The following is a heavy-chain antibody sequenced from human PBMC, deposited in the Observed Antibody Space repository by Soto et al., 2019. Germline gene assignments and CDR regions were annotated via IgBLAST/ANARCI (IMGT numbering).Heavy chain of an antibody. CDR1: GFTFSSYG. Sequence: GGSLRLSCAASGFTFSSYGMHWVRQAPGKGLEWVAGINYDGSNTNYADFVKGRFTIFRDNAKNTLYLQMNSLRAEDTAVYYCVLTHAAYWGQGTLVTVSS. V-gene: IGHV3-74*01. J-gene: IGHJ4*02. CDR3: VLTHAAY. CDR2: INYDGSNT. D-gene: IGHD2-15*01.